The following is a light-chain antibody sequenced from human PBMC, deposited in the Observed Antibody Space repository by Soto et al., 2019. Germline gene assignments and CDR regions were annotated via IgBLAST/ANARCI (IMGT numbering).Light chain of an antibody. CDR1: QTIGTY. V-gene: IGKV1-39*01. J-gene: IGKJ5*01. Sequence: DIQMTQSPSSLSASVGDRVTIACRASQTIGTYLSWYQQKPGKAPKLLIYAASTLQSGVPSRFSGSGSGTDFTLTIPTLQPDDFATYYCQQSYSTLPITFGQGTRLEIK. CDR3: QQSYSTLPIT. CDR2: AAS.